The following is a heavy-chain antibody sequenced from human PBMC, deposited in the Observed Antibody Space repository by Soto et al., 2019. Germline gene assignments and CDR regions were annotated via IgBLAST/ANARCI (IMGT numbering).Heavy chain of an antibody. J-gene: IGHJ4*02. V-gene: IGHV1-69*02. Sequence: QVQLVQSGAEVKKPGSSVKVSCKASGGTFSSYTISWVRQAPGQGLEWMGRIIPILGIANYAQKFQGRVTITADKSTSTAYMELSSLRSEDTAVYYCARGLITMPNIDYWGQGTLVTVSS. CDR3: ARGLITMPNIDY. CDR2: IIPILGIA. D-gene: IGHD3-10*01. CDR1: GGTFSSYT.